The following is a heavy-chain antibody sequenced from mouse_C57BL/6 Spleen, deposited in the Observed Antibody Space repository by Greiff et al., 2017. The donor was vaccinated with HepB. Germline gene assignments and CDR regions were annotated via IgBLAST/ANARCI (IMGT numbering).Heavy chain of an antibody. CDR3: ARCGYDAMDY. Sequence: QVQLQQPGAELVKPGASVKMSCKASGYTFTSYWITWVKQRPGQGLEWIGDIYPGSGSTNYNEKFKSKATLTADTSSSTAYMQLSSLTSEDSAVYYDARCGYDAMDYWGQGTSVTVSS. V-gene: IGHV1-55*01. CDR1: GYTFTSYW. CDR2: IYPGSGST. J-gene: IGHJ4*01.